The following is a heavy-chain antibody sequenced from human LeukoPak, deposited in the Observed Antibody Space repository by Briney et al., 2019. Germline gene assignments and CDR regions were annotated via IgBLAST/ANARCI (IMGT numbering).Heavy chain of an antibody. J-gene: IGHJ3*02. Sequence: GTALRLSCAATGFTFSDHAMHGVGQARGRGREWVAVISYGGSNKHYADSVKGGFTISGDKSKETLSLQIKSLRPRGTPVYICARGPGPIAGAKNPFDIWGQGTMVTVSS. CDR3: ARGPGPIAGAKNPFDI. CDR1: GFTFSDHA. D-gene: IGHD1-26*01. V-gene: IGHV3-30*01. CDR2: ISYGGSNK.